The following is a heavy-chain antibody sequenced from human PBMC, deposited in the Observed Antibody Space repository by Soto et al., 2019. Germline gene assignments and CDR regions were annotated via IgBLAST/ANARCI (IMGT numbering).Heavy chain of an antibody. CDR3: ARGMTTVTTFDY. J-gene: IGHJ4*02. CDR1: GTSFTTYY. CDR2: IYHSGST. Sequence: SETLSLTCSVSGTSFTTYYWSWIRQPPGKGLECIGYIYHSGSTYYNPSLKSRVTISVDRSKNQFSLKLSSVTAADTAVYYCARGMTTVTTFDYWGQGTLVTVSS. V-gene: IGHV4-30-2*01. D-gene: IGHD4-17*01.